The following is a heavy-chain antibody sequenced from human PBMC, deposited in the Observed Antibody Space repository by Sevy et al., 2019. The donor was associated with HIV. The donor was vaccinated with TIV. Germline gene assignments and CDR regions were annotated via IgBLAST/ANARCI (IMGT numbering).Heavy chain of an antibody. V-gene: IGHV1-24*01. J-gene: IGHJ6*03. CDR1: GYTLTELS. Sequence: ASVKVSCKVSGYTLTELSMHWVRQAPGKGLEWMAGFDPEDGETIYAQKFQGRVTMTEDTSTDIAYMELSSLRSEDTAVYYSATAQVGRYYYYYYMDVWGKGTTVTVSS. CDR2: FDPEDGET. CDR3: ATAQVGRYYYYYYMDV. D-gene: IGHD1-26*01.